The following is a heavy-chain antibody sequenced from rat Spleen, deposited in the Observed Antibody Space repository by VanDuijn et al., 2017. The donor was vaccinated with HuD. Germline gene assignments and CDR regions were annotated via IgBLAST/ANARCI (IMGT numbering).Heavy chain of an antibody. V-gene: IGHV2S61*01. CDR2: IWGNGNT. CDR3: ARSDTLAALGHY. CDR1: GFTFNNYD. J-gene: IGHJ2*01. D-gene: IGHD1-2*01. Sequence: VQLVESGGGLVQPGRSMKLSCAASGFTFNNYDMAWVRQPPGKGLEWVGVIWGNGNTNYNSALKSRLNISRDTSKSQVFLKMNNLQTEDTAMYFCARSDTLAALGHYWGQGVMVTVSS.